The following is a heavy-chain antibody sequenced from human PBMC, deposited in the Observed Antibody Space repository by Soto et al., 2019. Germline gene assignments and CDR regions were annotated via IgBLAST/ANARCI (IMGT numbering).Heavy chain of an antibody. D-gene: IGHD1-1*01. CDR3: ERDNWNSY. V-gene: IGHV3-74*01. Sequence: EVQLVESGGGLVQPGGSLRLSCVASGFTFNIYWMHWVRQAPGKGLEWVSRIDNDGSATTYADSVKGRFTISRDNAKNTRFLQMNTLRVDATAVYYCERDNWNSYWGQGTLVTVSS. CDR1: GFTFNIYW. CDR2: IDNDGSAT. J-gene: IGHJ4*02.